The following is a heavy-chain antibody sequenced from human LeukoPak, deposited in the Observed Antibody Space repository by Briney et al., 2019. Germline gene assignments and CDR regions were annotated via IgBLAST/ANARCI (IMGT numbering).Heavy chain of an antibody. Sequence: GESLKISCKGSGYSFTNYWIGWVRQMPGKGLEWMGIIYPGDSDTRYSPSFQGQVTISVDKSITTAYLQWSSLQASDTAIYFCVRVVVVTATHWYFDLWGRGSLVTVFS. CDR3: VRVVVVTATHWYFDL. CDR1: GYSFTNYW. V-gene: IGHV5-51*01. CDR2: IYPGDSDT. J-gene: IGHJ2*01. D-gene: IGHD2-21*02.